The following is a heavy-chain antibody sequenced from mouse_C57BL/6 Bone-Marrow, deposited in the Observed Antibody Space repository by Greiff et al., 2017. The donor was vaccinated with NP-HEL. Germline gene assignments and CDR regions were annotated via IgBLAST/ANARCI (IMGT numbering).Heavy chain of an antibody. CDR2: ISDGGSYT. CDR3: ARVRLLPYFDY. J-gene: IGHJ2*01. D-gene: IGHD2-3*01. V-gene: IGHV5-4*03. Sequence: EVKVVESGGGLVKPGGSLKLSCAASGFTFSSYAMSWVRQTPEKRLEWVATISDGGSYTYYPDNVKGRFTISRDNAKNNLYLQMSHLKSEDTAMYYCARVRLLPYFDYWGQGTTLTVSS. CDR1: GFTFSSYA.